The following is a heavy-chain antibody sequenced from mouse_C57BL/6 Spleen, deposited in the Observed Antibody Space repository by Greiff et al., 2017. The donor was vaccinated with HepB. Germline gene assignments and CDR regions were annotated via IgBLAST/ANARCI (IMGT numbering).Heavy chain of an antibody. CDR1: GYAFSSSW. CDR3: ARSTLY. J-gene: IGHJ3*01. V-gene: IGHV1-82*01. CDR2: IYPGDGDT. D-gene: IGHD5-5*01. Sequence: VKLMESGPELVKPGASVKISCKASGYAFSSSWMNWVKQRPGKGLEWIGRIYPGDGDTNYNGKFKGKATLTADKSSSTAYMQLSSLTSEDSAVYFCARSTLYWGQRTLVTVSA.